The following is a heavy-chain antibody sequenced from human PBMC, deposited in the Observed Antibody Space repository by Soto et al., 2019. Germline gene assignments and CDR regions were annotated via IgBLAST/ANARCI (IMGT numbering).Heavy chain of an antibody. Sequence: SVKVSCKASGITFRRTAVQWMRQARGQRLEWIGRIVVGTGSTTYAQIVQERIAITRDMSTNTAYMELSRLRSDDTAVYYCARGGPRGHYYYYYYGMDVWGQGTTVTVSS. CDR1: GITFRRTA. D-gene: IGHD3-10*01. V-gene: IGHV1-58*01. J-gene: IGHJ6*02. CDR3: ARGGPRGHYYYYYYGMDV. CDR2: IVVGTGST.